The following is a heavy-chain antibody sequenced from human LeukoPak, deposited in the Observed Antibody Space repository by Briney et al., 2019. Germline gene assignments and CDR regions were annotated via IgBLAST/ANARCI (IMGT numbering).Heavy chain of an antibody. CDR2: IRYDGSNK. D-gene: IGHD2-2*01. J-gene: IGHJ5*02. CDR3: AKPFCSSTGCYLSWFDP. CDR1: GFTFSSYG. V-gene: IGHV3-30*02. Sequence: GGSLRLSCAASGFTFSSYGMHWVRQAPGKGLEWVAFIRYDGSNKYYADSVKGRFTISRDNSKNTLYLQMNSLRAEDTAVYYCAKPFCSSTGCYLSWFDPWGQGTLVTVSS.